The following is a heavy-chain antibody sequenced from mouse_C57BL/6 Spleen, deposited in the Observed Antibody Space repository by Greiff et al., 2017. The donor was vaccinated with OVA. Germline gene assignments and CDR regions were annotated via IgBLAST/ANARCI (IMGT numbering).Heavy chain of an antibody. V-gene: IGHV2-2*01. J-gene: IGHJ2*01. CDR2: IWSGGST. D-gene: IGHD1-1*01. Sequence: VQLQQSGPGLVQPSQSLSITCTVSGFSLTSYGVHWVRQSPGKGLEWLGVIWSGGSTDYNAAFISRLSISKDNSKSQVFFKMNSLQADDTAIYYCARNGYGSSYDLDYWGQGTTLTVSS. CDR1: GFSLTSYG. CDR3: ARNGYGSSYDLDY.